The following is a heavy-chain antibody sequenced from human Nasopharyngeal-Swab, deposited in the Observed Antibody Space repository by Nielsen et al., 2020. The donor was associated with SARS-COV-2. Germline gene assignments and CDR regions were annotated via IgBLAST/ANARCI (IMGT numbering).Heavy chain of an antibody. CDR3: ATVPAATPYAFDI. Sequence: ASVKVSCKTSGYTFTSYGISWVRQAPGQGLEWMGWISAYNGNTKYSQNLQGRVTMTEDTSTDTAYMELSSLRSEDTAVYYCATVPAATPYAFDIWGQGTMVTVSS. CDR1: GYTFTSYG. D-gene: IGHD2-2*01. V-gene: IGHV1-18*01. CDR2: ISAYNGNT. J-gene: IGHJ3*02.